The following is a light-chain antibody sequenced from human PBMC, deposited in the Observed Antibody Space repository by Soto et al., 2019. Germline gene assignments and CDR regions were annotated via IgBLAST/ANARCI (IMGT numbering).Light chain of an antibody. V-gene: IGKV3-20*01. Sequence: EIVWTQSPGTLSLSPGXRATLSCRASQSVSSNYLAWYQQKPGQAPRLLIYGASTRATGITDRFSGSGSGTAFALTISRLEPEDFAVYYCQAYGISRTFGQGTKVDIK. CDR1: QSVSSNY. CDR2: GAS. CDR3: QAYGISRT. J-gene: IGKJ1*01.